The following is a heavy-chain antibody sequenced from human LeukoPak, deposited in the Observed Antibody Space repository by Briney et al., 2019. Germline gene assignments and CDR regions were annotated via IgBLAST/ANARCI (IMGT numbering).Heavy chain of an antibody. D-gene: IGHD2/OR15-2a*01. CDR2: INHSGST. Sequence: NAGGTLRLSCAASGFTFSSYGMSWIRQPPGKGLEWIGEINHSGSTNYNPSLKSRVTISVDTSKNQFSLKLSSVTAADTAVYYCARGAKNYFLIFARPYFDYWGQGTLVTVSS. J-gene: IGHJ4*02. CDR3: ARGAKNYFLIFARPYFDY. CDR1: GFTFSSYG. V-gene: IGHV4-34*01.